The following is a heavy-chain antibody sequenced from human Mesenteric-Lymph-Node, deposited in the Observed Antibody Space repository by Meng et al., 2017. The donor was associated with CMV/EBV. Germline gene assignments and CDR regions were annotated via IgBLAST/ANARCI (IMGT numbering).Heavy chain of an antibody. CDR3: AGGIAAAGSRWFDP. Sequence: QVQLVQSVAAVKKPGSSVQVSCTASGGTFSSYTISWVRQAPGQGLEWMGRIIPILGIANYTQKFQGRVTITADKSTSTAYMELSSLRSEDTAVYYCAGGIAAAGSRWFDPWGQGTLVTVSS. V-gene: IGHV1-69*02. CDR1: GGTFSSYT. D-gene: IGHD6-13*01. CDR2: IIPILGIA. J-gene: IGHJ5*02.